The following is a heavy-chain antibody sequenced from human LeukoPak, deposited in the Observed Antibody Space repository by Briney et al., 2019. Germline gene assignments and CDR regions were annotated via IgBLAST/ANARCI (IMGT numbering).Heavy chain of an antibody. CDR1: GGSFSGYY. V-gene: IGHV3-11*04. CDR3: ARDIVGATNEPDY. D-gene: IGHD1-26*01. Sequence: NPSETLSLTCAVYGGSFSGYYWSWIRQPPGKGLEWVSYISSSSSTIYYADSVKGRFTISRDNAKNSLYLQMNSLRDEDTAVYYCARDIVGATNEPDYWGQGTLVTVSS. CDR2: ISSSSSTI. J-gene: IGHJ4*02.